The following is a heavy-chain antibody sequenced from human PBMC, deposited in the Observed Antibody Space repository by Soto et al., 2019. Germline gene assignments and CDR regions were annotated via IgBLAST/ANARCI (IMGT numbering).Heavy chain of an antibody. Sequence: QLQLQESGPGLVKPSETLSLTCTVSGGSISSSSYYWGWIRQPPGKGLAWIGSIFYSGSTYYNPPLTSRVNISVDRSKNQFSLKLGSVTAADTAVYYCARHLTYCSAGSCYSDFPYYGMDVWGQGTTVTVSS. CDR1: GGSISSSSYY. J-gene: IGHJ6*02. CDR3: ARHLTYCSAGSCYSDFPYYGMDV. V-gene: IGHV4-39*01. CDR2: IFYSGST. D-gene: IGHD2-15*01.